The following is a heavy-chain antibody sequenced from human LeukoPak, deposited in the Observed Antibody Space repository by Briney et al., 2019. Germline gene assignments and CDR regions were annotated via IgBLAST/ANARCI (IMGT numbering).Heavy chain of an antibody. J-gene: IGHJ4*02. V-gene: IGHV3-21*03. CDR3: TTDHPPLVVPAAMAPGKDY. D-gene: IGHD2-2*01. CDR2: ISSSSSYI. CDR1: GFTFSSYS. Sequence: PGGSLRLSCAASGFTFSSYSMNWVRQAPGKGLEWVSSISSSSSYIYYADSVKGRFTISRDNAKNSLYLQMNSLKTEDTAVYYCTTDHPPLVVPAAMAPGKDYWGQGTLVTVSS.